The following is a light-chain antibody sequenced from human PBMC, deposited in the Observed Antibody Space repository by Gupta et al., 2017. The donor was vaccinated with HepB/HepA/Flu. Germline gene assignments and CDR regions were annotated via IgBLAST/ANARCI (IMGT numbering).Light chain of an antibody. CDR3: QSYDSSLSAYV. V-gene: IGLV1-40*01. CDR2: GYS. J-gene: IGLJ1*01. Sequence: QSVLTLPPSVSGSPGPKVTISCTGSNSNIGAGYDVHWYQPLPGTAPKLLIFGYSHRPSGVPDRFSGSKSDTSASLAITGLQAEDEADYYCQSYDSSLSAYVFGLGTKVTVL. CDR1: NSNIGAGYD.